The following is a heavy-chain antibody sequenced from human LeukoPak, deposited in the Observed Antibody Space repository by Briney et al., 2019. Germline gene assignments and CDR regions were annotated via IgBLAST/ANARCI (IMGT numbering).Heavy chain of an antibody. J-gene: IGHJ5*02. V-gene: IGHV4-59*01. CDR3: ARFSRGILWFGELSENWFDP. Sequence: SETLSLTCTVSGGSISSYYWSWIRQPPGKGLEWVGYIYYSGSTNYNPSLKSRVTISVDTSKNQFSLKLSSVTAADTAVYYCARFSRGILWFGELSENWFDPWGQGTLVTVSS. CDR2: IYYSGST. CDR1: GGSISSYY. D-gene: IGHD3-10*01.